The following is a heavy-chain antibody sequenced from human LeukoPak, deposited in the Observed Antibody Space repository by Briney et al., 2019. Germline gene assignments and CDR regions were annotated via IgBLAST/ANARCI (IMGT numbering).Heavy chain of an antibody. V-gene: IGHV3-23*01. J-gene: IGHJ4*02. CDR3: AKGATHNPRNSGFVFDY. Sequence: GGSLRLSCAASGFTFSSCAMSWVRQAPGKGLEWVSAISGSGGSTYYADSVKGRFTISRDNSKNTLYLQMNSLRAEDTAVYYCAKGATHNPRNSGFVFDYWGQGTLVTVSS. CDR1: GFTFSSCA. CDR2: ISGSGGST. D-gene: IGHD6-19*01.